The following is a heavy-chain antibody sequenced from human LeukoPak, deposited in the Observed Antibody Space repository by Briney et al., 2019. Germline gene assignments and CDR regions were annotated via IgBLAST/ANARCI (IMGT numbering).Heavy chain of an antibody. V-gene: IGHV3-23*01. D-gene: IGHD2-15*01. CDR2: IRGSGGST. CDR1: GFTFSSYA. CDR3: AKFCSGGSCYSYFQH. J-gene: IGHJ1*01. Sequence: GGSLRLSCAASGFTFSSYAMSWVRQAPGKGLEWVSAIRGSGGSTYYADSVKGRFTISRDNSKNTLYLQMNSLRAEDTAVYYCAKFCSGGSCYSYFQHWGQGTLVTVSS.